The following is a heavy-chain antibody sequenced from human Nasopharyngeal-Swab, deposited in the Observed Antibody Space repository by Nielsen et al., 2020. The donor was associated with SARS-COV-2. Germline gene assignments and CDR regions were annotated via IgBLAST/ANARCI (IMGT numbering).Heavy chain of an antibody. CDR3: ARGRAVADS. Sequence: SETLSLTCTVSGGSIINNYWTWIRQPPGKRLEWIGYIYYSGSTYSGSTNYKPPLKSRLTISIDTSKSQFSLKLSSVTAADTAVYYCARGRAVADSWGQGTLVTVSS. CDR2: IYYSGSTYSGST. V-gene: IGHV4-59*01. CDR1: GGSIINNY. J-gene: IGHJ4*02. D-gene: IGHD6-19*01.